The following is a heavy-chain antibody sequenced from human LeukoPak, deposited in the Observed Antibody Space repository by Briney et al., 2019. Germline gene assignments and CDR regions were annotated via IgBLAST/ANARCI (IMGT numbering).Heavy chain of an antibody. J-gene: IGHJ4*02. CDR1: GGSISSYY. Sequence: SETLSLTCTVSGGSISSYYWNWIRQPPGKGLEWIGYIYYSGSTNYNPSLKSRVTISVDTSKNQFSLKLSSVTAADTAVYYCAREGSGSRPLDYWGQGTLVTVSS. CDR3: AREGSGSRPLDY. CDR2: IYYSGST. V-gene: IGHV4-59*12. D-gene: IGHD2-15*01.